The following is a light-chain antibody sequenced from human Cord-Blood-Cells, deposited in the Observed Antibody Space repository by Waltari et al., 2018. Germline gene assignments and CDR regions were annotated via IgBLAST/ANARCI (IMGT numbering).Light chain of an antibody. Sequence: SSELTQDPAVSVALGQTVRITCQGDSLRSYYASWYQKKPGQARLLFIYGKNNRPSGIPDRFSGSSSGNTASLTITGAQAEDEADYYCNSRDSSGNHWVFGGGTKLTVL. CDR2: GKN. V-gene: IGLV3-19*01. CDR1: SLRSYY. J-gene: IGLJ3*02. CDR3: NSRDSSGNHWV.